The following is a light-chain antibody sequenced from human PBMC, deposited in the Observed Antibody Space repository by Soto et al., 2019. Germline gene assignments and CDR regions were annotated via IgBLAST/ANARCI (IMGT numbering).Light chain of an antibody. CDR1: SSDVGNYNL. J-gene: IGLJ1*01. CDR3: CSYAGSSTSV. CDR2: AVS. V-gene: IGLV2-23*02. Sequence: QSVLTQPASVSGSPGQSITVSCTGTSSDVGNYNLVSWYQQHPGKAPKLIIYAVSERPSGVSNRFSGSKSGNTASLTISGLQAEDEADYYCCSYAGSSTSVFGTGTKLTVL.